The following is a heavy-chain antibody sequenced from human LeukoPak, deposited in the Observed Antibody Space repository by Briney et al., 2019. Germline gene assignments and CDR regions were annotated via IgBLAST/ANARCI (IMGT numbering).Heavy chain of an antibody. J-gene: IGHJ6*02. CDR1: GYTFTSYG. D-gene: IGHD6-13*01. CDR2: ISAYNGNT. Sequence: ASVTVSCKASGYTFTSYGISWVRQAPGQGLEWMGWISAYNGNTNYAQKLQGRVTMTTDTSTSTAYMELRSLRSDDTAVYYCARDRRGQQLPRGYYYYYGMDVWGQGTTVTVSS. CDR3: ARDRRGQQLPRGYYYYYGMDV. V-gene: IGHV1-18*01.